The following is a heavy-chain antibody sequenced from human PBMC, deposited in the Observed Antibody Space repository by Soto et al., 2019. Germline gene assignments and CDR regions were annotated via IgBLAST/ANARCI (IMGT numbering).Heavy chain of an antibody. V-gene: IGHV3-23*01. J-gene: IGHJ4*02. Sequence: EVQLLESGGDLIQPGGSLRLSCAASGFTFNIYAMTWVRQAPGTGLEWVSAISRYGDITYYADSVEGRFSISRDNSKNTLYLQMNSLRAEDTAVYYCAKDRYLDHESRGSLFDNWGQGTRVTVSS. CDR3: AKDRYLDHESRGSLFDN. CDR1: GFTFNIYA. D-gene: IGHD3-22*01. CDR2: ISRYGDIT.